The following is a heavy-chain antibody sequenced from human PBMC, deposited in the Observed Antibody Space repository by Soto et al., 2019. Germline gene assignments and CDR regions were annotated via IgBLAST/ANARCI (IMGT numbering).Heavy chain of an antibody. CDR1: GGSISSSSYY. CDR3: ARRASWRDYYFDY. CDR2: IYYSGST. V-gene: IGHV4-39*01. D-gene: IGHD5-12*01. J-gene: IGHJ4*02. Sequence: SETLSLTCTVSGGSISSSSYYWGWIRQPPGKGLEWIGSIYYSGSTYYNPSLKSRVTISVDTSKNQFSLKLSSVTAADTAVYYCARRASWRDYYFDYWGQGTLVTVSS.